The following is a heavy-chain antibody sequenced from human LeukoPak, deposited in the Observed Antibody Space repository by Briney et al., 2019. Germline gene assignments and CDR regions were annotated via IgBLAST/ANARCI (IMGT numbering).Heavy chain of an antibody. CDR1: GGSISSYY. Sequence: SSETLSLTCTVSGGSISSYYWSWIRQPAGKGLEWIGRIYTSGSTYYNPSLKSRVTISVDTSKNQFSLKLSSVTAADTAVYYCARVLGTIRHRHLYYDSSGYYFGDYFDYWGQGTLVTVSS. CDR3: ARVLGTIRHRHLYYDSSGYYFGDYFDY. V-gene: IGHV4-4*07. CDR2: IYTSGST. D-gene: IGHD3-22*01. J-gene: IGHJ4*02.